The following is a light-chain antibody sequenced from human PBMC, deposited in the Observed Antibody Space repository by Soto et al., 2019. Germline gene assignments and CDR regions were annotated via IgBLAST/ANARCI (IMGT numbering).Light chain of an antibody. V-gene: IGKV3-20*01. CDR1: QSISSSY. J-gene: IGKJ5*01. Sequence: EIVLTQSPGTLSLSPEERATHSCRASQSISSSYLAWYQQKPGQAPRLLIYGASSRATGIPDRFSGSGSGTDFTLTINRVAPEDFAVYYCQQYGSSPTFGQGTRLEI. CDR2: GAS. CDR3: QQYGSSPT.